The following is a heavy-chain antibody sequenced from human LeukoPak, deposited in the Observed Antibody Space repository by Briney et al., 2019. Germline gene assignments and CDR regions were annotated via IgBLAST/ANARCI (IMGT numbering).Heavy chain of an antibody. CDR1: GFTFSRYA. V-gene: IGHV3-23*01. D-gene: IGHD6-19*01. Sequence: PGGSLRLSCAASGFTFSRYAMSWVRQAPGKGLEWVSALSGSGGSTYYADSVKGRFTISRDNSKNTLYLQMNSLRAEDTAVYYCAKDPYPHIAVAGTFGYWGQGTLVTVSS. J-gene: IGHJ4*02. CDR2: LSGSGGST. CDR3: AKDPYPHIAVAGTFGY.